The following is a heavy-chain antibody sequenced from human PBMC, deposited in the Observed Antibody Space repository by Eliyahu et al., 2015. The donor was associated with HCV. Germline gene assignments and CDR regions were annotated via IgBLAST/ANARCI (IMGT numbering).Heavy chain of an antibody. Sequence: QVQLQQWGAGLLKPSETLSLTCAVYGXXFSGYXWXWIXQPPGKGLEWIGEINQSGSTNYNPXLKSRVTISVDTSKNQFSLKLSSVTAADTAVYYCARSDTAFKRYFDYWGQGTLVTVSS. J-gene: IGHJ4*02. CDR3: ARSDTAFKRYFDY. D-gene: IGHD5-18*01. CDR2: INQSGST. V-gene: IGHV4-34*01. CDR1: GXXFSGYX.